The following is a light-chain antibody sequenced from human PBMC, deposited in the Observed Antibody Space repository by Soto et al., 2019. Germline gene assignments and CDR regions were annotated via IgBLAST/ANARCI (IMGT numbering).Light chain of an antibody. CDR1: SSNIGAGYD. J-gene: IGLJ3*02. Sequence: HSVLTQPPSMSGAPGQRVTISCTGSSSNIGAGYDVHWYQQLPGTAPKLLIYGNSNRPSGVPDRFSGSKSGTSASLAITGLRAEDEADYYCQSYDSSLSGWVFGGGTTLTVL. V-gene: IGLV1-40*01. CDR3: QSYDSSLSGWV. CDR2: GNS.